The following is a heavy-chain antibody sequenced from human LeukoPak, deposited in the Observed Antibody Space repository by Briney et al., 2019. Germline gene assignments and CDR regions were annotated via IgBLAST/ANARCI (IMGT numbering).Heavy chain of an antibody. V-gene: IGHV1-18*01. CDR2: ISAYNGDT. J-gene: IGHJ4*02. D-gene: IGHD4-23*01. CDR3: ARDLRGTVAYFDY. Sequence: ASVKVSCKASGYTFTTYGISWLRQAPGQGLEWMGWISAYNGDTNSAPKLQGRVTVTTDTSTSTAYMELRSLRSDDTAIYYCARDLRGTVAYFDYWGQGTLVTVSS. CDR1: GYTFTTYG.